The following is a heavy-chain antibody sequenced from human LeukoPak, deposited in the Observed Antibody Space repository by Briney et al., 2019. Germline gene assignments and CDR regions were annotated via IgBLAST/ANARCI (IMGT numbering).Heavy chain of an antibody. V-gene: IGHV3-48*01. J-gene: IGHJ1*01. CDR3: ARDSGASSAEYFQH. CDR1: GFTFSSYS. Sequence: GGSLRLSCEASGFTFSSYSMNWVRQAPGRGLERVSYISSSSSTIYYADSVKGRFTISRDNAKNSLYLQMNSLRAEDTAVYYCARDSGASSAEYFQHWGQGTLVTVSS. D-gene: IGHD1-26*01. CDR2: ISSSSSTI.